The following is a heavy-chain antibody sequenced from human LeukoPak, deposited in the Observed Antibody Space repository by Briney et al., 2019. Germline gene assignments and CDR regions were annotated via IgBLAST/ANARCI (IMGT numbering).Heavy chain of an antibody. J-gene: IGHJ4*02. CDR2: ISSSSSYI. V-gene: IGHV3-21*01. CDR3: ASRSSGSQQLNY. CDR1: GFTFSSYS. Sequence: GGSLRLSCAASGFTFSSYSMNWVRQAPGKGLEWVSSISSSSSYIYYADSVKGRFTISRDNAKNSLYLQMNSLGAEDTAVYYCASRSSGSQQLNYWGQGTLVTVSS. D-gene: IGHD6-13*01.